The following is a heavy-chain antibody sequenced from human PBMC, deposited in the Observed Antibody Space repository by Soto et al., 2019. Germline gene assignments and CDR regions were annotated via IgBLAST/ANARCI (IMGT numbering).Heavy chain of an antibody. J-gene: IGHJ4*02. CDR2: ISYDGSNK. CDR3: ARSQEEYSSSWGGY. D-gene: IGHD6-6*01. Sequence: GGSLRLSCAASGFTFSSYAMHWVRQAPGKGLEWVAVISYDGSNKYYADSVKGRFTISRDNSKNTLYLQMNSLRAEDTAVYYCARSQEEYSSSWGGYWGQGTLVTVSS. V-gene: IGHV3-30*04. CDR1: GFTFSSYA.